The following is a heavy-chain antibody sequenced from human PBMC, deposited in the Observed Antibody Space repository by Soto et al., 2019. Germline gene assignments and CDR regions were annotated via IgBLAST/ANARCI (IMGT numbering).Heavy chain of an antibody. Sequence: GGSLRLSCAASGFTFSSYSMNWVRQAPGKGLEWVSYISSSSSTIYYADSAKGRFTISRDNAKNSLYLQMNSLRDEDTAVYYCARGGGIIAAADYYYYGMDVWGQGTTVTVSS. J-gene: IGHJ6*02. CDR3: ARGGGIIAAADYYYYGMDV. V-gene: IGHV3-48*02. D-gene: IGHD6-13*01. CDR2: ISSSSSTI. CDR1: GFTFSSYS.